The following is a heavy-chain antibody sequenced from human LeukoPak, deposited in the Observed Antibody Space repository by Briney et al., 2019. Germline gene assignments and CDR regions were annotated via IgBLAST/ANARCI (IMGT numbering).Heavy chain of an antibody. V-gene: IGHV3-30*18. CDR1: GFTFSSYG. CDR3: AKNRGSGSHYYYHMDV. J-gene: IGHJ6*03. Sequence: GGSLRLSCAASGFTFSSYGMHWVRQAPGKGLEWVAVISYDGSNKYYADSVKGRFTISRDNSKNTLYLQVNSLRAEDTAVYYCAKNRGSGSHYYYHMDVWGKGTTVTVSS. D-gene: IGHD2-15*01. CDR2: ISYDGSNK.